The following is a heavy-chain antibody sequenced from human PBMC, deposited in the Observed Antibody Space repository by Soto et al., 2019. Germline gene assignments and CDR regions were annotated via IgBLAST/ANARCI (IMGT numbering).Heavy chain of an antibody. CDR3: ARHFARRDFDL. D-gene: IGHD2-21*01. V-gene: IGHV4-30-2*01. Sequence: QVQLQESGSGLVKPSQTLSLTCAVSGGSMSSGDYSWSWIRQPPGKGLEWIAYIYHRGSTYYNPPLKSRVTISVDRSENQVSRKLSSVTAADTAMYYCARHFARRDFDLWGRGTLVTVSS. CDR1: GGSMSSGDYS. CDR2: IYHRGST. J-gene: IGHJ2*01.